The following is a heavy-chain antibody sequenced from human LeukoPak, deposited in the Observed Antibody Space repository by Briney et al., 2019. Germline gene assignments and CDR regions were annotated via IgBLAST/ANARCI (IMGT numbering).Heavy chain of an antibody. D-gene: IGHD2-2*01. CDR2: ISSSGRTI. CDR1: GFTFSEYY. V-gene: IGHV3-11*04. J-gene: IGHJ4*02. Sequence: GGSLRLSCTASGFTFSEYYMSWIRQAPGRGLEWVSYISSSGRTIYYADSVKGRFTISRDNAKNSLYLQMNSLRAEDTAVYYCARYYCSTTSCYGRYFDYWGQGTLVTVSS. CDR3: ARYYCSTTSCYGRYFDY.